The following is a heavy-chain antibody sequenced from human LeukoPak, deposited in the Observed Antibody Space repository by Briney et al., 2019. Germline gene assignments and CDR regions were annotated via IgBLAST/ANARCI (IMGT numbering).Heavy chain of an antibody. J-gene: IGHJ4*02. D-gene: IGHD2-21*02. Sequence: SETLSLTCTVSGGSIRSSSYYWGWIRQPPGKGLEWIGSIYYSGSTHYNPSLKSRVTISVDTSKNQFSLKLNSVTAADTAVYHRAGLVVGTATIDYWGQGTLVTVSS. CDR2: IYYSGST. CDR1: GGSIRSSSYY. V-gene: IGHV4-39*01. CDR3: AGLVVGTATIDY.